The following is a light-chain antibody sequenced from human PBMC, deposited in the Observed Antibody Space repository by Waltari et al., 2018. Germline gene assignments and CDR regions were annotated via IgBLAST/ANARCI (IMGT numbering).Light chain of an antibody. J-gene: IGLJ2*01. CDR3: HSFDSSLSRSV. CDR2: GTT. V-gene: IGLV1-40*01. Sequence: QSVLTHPPPVSGAPGQRVTISSTVSSSNLRPDHDVHWYQHFPGTAPKLPIYGTTSRPSGVPDRFSGSKSGTSASLTIIGLQADDEADYFCHSFDSSLSRSVFGGGTRLSVL. CDR1: SSNLRPDHD.